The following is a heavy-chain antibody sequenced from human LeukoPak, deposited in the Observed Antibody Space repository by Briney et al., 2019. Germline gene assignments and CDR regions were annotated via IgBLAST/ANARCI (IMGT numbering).Heavy chain of an antibody. J-gene: IGHJ4*02. CDR1: GFTFSSYG. V-gene: IGHV3-30*18. Sequence: GGSLRLSCAASGFTFSSYGMHWVRQAPGKVLGWLAVISYDGSNKYYADSVKGRFTIFRDNSKNTMYLQMNSLRAEDTAVYYCAKLSRSSASYNYWGQATLVTVSS. CDR2: ISYDGSNK. CDR3: AKLSRSSASYNY. D-gene: IGHD1-26*01.